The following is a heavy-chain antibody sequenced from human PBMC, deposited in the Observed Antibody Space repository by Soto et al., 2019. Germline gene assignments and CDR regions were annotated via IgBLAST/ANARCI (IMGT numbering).Heavy chain of an antibody. V-gene: IGHV4-31*03. CDR1: GCSISSGGYY. CDR3: ARVGGKHCSGGSCYSGAFDI. CDR2: IYYSGST. D-gene: IGHD2-15*01. J-gene: IGHJ3*02. Sequence: PSETLSLTCTVSGCSISSGGYYWSWIRQHPGKGLEWIGYIYYSGSTYYNPSLKSRVTISVDTSKNQFSLKLSSVTAADTAVYYCARVGGKHCSGGSCYSGAFDIWGQGTMVTVSS.